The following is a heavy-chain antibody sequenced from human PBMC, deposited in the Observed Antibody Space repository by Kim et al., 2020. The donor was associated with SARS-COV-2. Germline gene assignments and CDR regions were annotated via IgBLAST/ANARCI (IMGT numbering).Heavy chain of an antibody. D-gene: IGHD3-16*01. V-gene: IGHV3-72*01. Sequence: GGSLRLSCAASGFTFSDYYMDWVRQAPGKGLEWVAHIRSKAKSYTTEYAASVKGRFTISRDDSENSLYLQMNSLKTEDTAVYYCVRDNYGLDYWGQGTLGTVSS. CDR3: VRDNYGLDY. CDR2: IRSKAKSYTT. J-gene: IGHJ4*02. CDR1: GFTFSDYY.